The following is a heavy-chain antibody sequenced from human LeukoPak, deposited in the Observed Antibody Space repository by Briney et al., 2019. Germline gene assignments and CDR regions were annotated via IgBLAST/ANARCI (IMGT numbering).Heavy chain of an antibody. CDR3: ARAFRGIFGVFEAFDI. CDR2: INHSGST. V-gene: IGHV4-34*01. D-gene: IGHD3-3*01. J-gene: IGHJ3*02. Sequence: SETLSLTCAVYGESFIYNYWTWIRQPPGKGLEWIGEINHSGSTNYNPSLKSRVTISVDTSKNQFSLKLSSVTAADTAVYYCARAFRGIFGVFEAFDIWGQGTMVTVSS. CDR1: GESFIYNY.